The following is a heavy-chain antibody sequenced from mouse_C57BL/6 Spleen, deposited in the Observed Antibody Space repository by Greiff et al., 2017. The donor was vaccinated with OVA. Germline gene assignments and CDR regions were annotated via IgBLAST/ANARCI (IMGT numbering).Heavy chain of an antibody. D-gene: IGHD1-1*01. Sequence: QVQLQQSGPGLVAPSQSLSITCTVSGFSLTSYGVSWVRQPPGKGLEWLGVIWGDGSTNYHSALISRLSISKDNSKSQVFLKLNSLQTDDTATYYCAKPMGYYGSSYGNYAMDYWGQGTSVTVSS. CDR2: IWGDGST. V-gene: IGHV2-3*01. CDR1: GFSLTSYG. J-gene: IGHJ4*01. CDR3: AKPMGYYGSSYGNYAMDY.